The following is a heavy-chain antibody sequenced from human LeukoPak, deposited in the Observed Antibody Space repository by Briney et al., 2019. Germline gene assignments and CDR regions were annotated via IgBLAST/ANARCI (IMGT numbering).Heavy chain of an antibody. CDR3: ARIREIVVATGAFDI. CDR2: VSAYNGNT. CDR1: GYTFTSYG. Sequence: GASVKVSCKASGYTFTSYGISWVRQAPGQGLEWMGWVSAYNGNTNYAQKLQGRVTMTTDTSTSTAYMELRSLRSDDTAVYYCARIREIVVATGAFDIWGQGTMVTVSS. J-gene: IGHJ3*02. D-gene: IGHD3-22*01. V-gene: IGHV1-18*01.